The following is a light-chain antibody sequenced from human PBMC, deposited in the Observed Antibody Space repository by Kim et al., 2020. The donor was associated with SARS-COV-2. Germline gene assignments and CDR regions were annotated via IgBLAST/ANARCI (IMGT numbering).Light chain of an antibody. V-gene: IGLV3-1*01. CDR1: KLGDKD. Sequence: SVSPGQTASITCSGDKLGDKDVCWYQQRPGQSPVLVIYQDNKRPSGIPERFSGSNSGNTATLTISGTQAMDEADYYCQAWDSSIVVFGGGTQLTVL. CDR3: QAWDSSIVV. J-gene: IGLJ2*01. CDR2: QDN.